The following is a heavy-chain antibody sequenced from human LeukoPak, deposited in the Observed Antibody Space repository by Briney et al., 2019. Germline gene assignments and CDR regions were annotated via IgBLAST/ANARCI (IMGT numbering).Heavy chain of an antibody. CDR2: ISAYNGNT. V-gene: IGHV1-18*01. D-gene: IGHD3-22*01. J-gene: IGHJ4*02. Sequence: GASVKVSCKASGGTFSSYAISWVRQAPGQGLEWMGWISAYNGNTNYAQKLQGRVTMTTDTSTSTAYMELRSLRSDDTAVYYCARDRYYYDSSGYYYGDYWGQGTLVTVSS. CDR1: GGTFSSYA. CDR3: ARDRYYYDSSGYYYGDY.